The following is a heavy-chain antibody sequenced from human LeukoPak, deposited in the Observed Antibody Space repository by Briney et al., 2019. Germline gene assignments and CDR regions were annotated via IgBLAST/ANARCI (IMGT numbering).Heavy chain of an antibody. Sequence: SGGSLRLSCAASGFTFSNYWMSWVRQTPGKRLEWVANIKQDGSEKHYVDSVEGRFTISRDNAKNSLYLQMSNLRAEDTAVYYCASNWNYVRGYGMDVWGQGTTVTVSS. CDR1: GFTFSNYW. CDR3: ASNWNYVRGYGMDV. V-gene: IGHV3-7*01. D-gene: IGHD1-7*01. CDR2: IKQDGSEK. J-gene: IGHJ6*02.